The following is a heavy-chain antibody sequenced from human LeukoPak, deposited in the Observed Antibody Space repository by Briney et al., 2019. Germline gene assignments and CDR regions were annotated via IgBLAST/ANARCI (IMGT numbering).Heavy chain of an antibody. CDR1: GFTFSSYA. Sequence: GGSLRLSCAASGFTFSSYAMSWVRQAPGKGLEWVSAISGSGGSTYYADSVKGRFTISRDNSKNTLYLQMNSLRAEDTAVYYCAKSHRPYYYYYMDVWGKGTTVSVSS. V-gene: IGHV3-23*01. CDR3: AKSHRPYYYYYMDV. J-gene: IGHJ6*03. CDR2: ISGSGGST.